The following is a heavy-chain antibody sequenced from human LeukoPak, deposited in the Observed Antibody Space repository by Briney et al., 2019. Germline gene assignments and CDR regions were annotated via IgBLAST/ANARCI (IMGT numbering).Heavy chain of an antibody. CDR2: IYYSGST. CDR1: GGSISSYY. Sequence: SETLSLTCTVSGGSISSYYWSWIRQSPGKGLEWMGYIYYSGSTNYNPSLKSRVTISVDTSKNQFSLKLSSVTAADTAVYYCARTLARYYDRPGLYYFDYWGQGTLVTVSP. V-gene: IGHV4-59*01. J-gene: IGHJ4*02. D-gene: IGHD3-10*02. CDR3: ARTLARYYDRPGLYYFDY.